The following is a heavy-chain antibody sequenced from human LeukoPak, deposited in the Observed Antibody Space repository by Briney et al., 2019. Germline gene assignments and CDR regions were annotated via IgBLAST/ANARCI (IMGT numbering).Heavy chain of an antibody. J-gene: IGHJ4*02. V-gene: IGHV3-9*01. Sequence: GGSLRLSCAASGFTFDDYAMHWVRQAPGKGLEWVSGISWNSGSIGYADSVKGRFTISRDNAKNSLYLQMNSLRAEDNALYSDAKGGYYDTSGSDLDYWGQGTLVTVSS. CDR1: GFTFDDYA. D-gene: IGHD3-22*01. CDR3: AKGGYYDTSGSDLDY. CDR2: ISWNSGSI.